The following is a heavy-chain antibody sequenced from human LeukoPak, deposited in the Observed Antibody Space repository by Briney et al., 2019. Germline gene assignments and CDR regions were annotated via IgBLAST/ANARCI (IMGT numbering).Heavy chain of an antibody. CDR3: ARDLAVSGAYYFDY. Sequence: GGSLRLSCAASGFTFSSYSMNWVRQAPGKGLEWVSSISSSSSYIYYADSVKGRFTISRDNAKNSLYLQMNSLRAEDAAVYYCARDLAVSGAYYFDYWGQGTLVTVSS. CDR2: ISSSSSYI. CDR1: GFTFSSYS. J-gene: IGHJ4*02. D-gene: IGHD1-26*01. V-gene: IGHV3-21*01.